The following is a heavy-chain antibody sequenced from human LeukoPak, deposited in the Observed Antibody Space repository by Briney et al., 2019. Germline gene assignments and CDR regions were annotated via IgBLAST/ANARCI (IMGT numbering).Heavy chain of an antibody. J-gene: IGHJ4*02. CDR2: ISGSGGST. Sequence: GGSLRLSCAASGFTFSSYAMSWVRQAPGKGLEWVSAISGSGGSTYYADSVKGRFTISRDNSKNTLYLQMNSLRAEDTAVYYCAKGAQLLWFGELLYYFDYWGQGTLVTVSS. D-gene: IGHD3-10*01. CDR1: GFTFSSYA. CDR3: AKGAQLLWFGELLYYFDY. V-gene: IGHV3-23*01.